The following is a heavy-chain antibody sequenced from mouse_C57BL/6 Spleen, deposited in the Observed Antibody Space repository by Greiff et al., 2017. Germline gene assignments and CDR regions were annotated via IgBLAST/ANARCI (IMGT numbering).Heavy chain of an antibody. CDR3: ARGTNWDGCFDD. CDR1: GYTFTSYW. V-gene: IGHV1-55*01. Sequence: QVQLQQPGAELVKPGASVKMSCKASGYTFTSYWITWVKQRPGPGLEWIGDIYPGSGSTNYNEKFKSKATLTVDTSSSTAYMQLSSLTSEDSAVDYCARGTNWDGCFDDWGQGTTRTGSS. D-gene: IGHD4-1*01. CDR2: IYPGSGST. J-gene: IGHJ2*01.